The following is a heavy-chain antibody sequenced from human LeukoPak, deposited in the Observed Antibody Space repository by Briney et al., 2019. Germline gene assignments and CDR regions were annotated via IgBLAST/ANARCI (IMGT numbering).Heavy chain of an antibody. J-gene: IGHJ4*02. V-gene: IGHV3-64*01. D-gene: IGHD3-10*01. CDR3: ARAITMVRGVIDY. CDR2: ISSNGGST. CDR1: GFTFSNYA. Sequence: TGGSLRLSCAASGFTFSNYAMRWVRQAPGKGLEYVSAISSNGGSTYYANSVKDRFTISRDNPKNTLYLQMGSLRAEDMAVYYCARAITMVRGVIDYWGQGTLVTVSS.